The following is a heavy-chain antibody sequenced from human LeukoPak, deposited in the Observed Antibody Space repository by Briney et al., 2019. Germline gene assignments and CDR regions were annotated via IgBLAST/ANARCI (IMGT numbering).Heavy chain of an antibody. CDR1: GGTFISYT. CDR2: IIPIFGAA. J-gene: IGHJ4*02. V-gene: IGHV1-69*13. D-gene: IGHD5-24*01. Sequence: SVKVSCKASGGTFISYTINWVRQAPGKGLEWMGGIIPIFGAANYAQKFRGRVTITADESTSTAYMELSSLRSEDTAMYYCARGSVDMATSTWDGVDYWGQGTLVTVSS. CDR3: ARGSVDMATSTWDGVDY.